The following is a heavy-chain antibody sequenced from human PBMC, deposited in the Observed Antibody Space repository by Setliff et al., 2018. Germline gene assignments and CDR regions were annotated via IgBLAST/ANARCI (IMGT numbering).Heavy chain of an antibody. CDR1: GYTSTTNA. V-gene: IGHV1-3*01. Sequence: ASVKVSCKASGYTSTTNALHWVRQAPGQRLEWMGWITAGYGDTKYSRSFQGRLSISSDTSASTVYMDLHNLGSEDTAVYFCVRVDMVLSNFDFWGQGTLVTVPQ. D-gene: IGHD3-10*01. J-gene: IGHJ4*02. CDR3: VRVDMVLSNFDF. CDR2: ITAGYGDT.